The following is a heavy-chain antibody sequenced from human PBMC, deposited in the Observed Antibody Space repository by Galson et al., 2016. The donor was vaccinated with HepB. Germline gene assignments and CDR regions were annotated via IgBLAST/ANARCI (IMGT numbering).Heavy chain of an antibody. J-gene: IGHJ6*02. CDR2: ISWNRGSI. CDR3: AKTVLRYFEAPDYYYYGMDV. D-gene: IGHD3-9*01. Sequence: SLRLSFAASGFTFDDYAMHWVRQAPGKGLEWVSGISWNRGSIGYADSVKGRFTISRDNAKNCLYLQMHSLRAEDTALYYCAKTVLRYFEAPDYYYYGMDVWGQGTTVTVSS. CDR1: GFTFDDYA. V-gene: IGHV3-9*01.